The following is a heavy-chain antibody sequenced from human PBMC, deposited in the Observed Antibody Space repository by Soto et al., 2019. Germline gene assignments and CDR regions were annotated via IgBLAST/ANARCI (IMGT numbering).Heavy chain of an antibody. J-gene: IGHJ4*02. D-gene: IGHD6-19*01. V-gene: IGHV3-23*01. CDR2: ISGSGDDT. Sequence: EVQLLESGGGLVQPGGSLGLSCVASGFTFSNYDMNWVRQAPGKGLEWVSYISGSGDDTDYADSGKGRFTISRDSSKNTLYLQMNSLRAEDTALYYCAKDRAVVGTRTSGGFDYWGQGTLVTVSS. CDR1: GFTFSNYD. CDR3: AKDRAVVGTRTSGGFDY.